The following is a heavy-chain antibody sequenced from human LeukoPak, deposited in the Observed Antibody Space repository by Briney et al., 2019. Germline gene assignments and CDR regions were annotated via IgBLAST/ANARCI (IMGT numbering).Heavy chain of an antibody. V-gene: IGHV3-7*03. J-gene: IGHJ6*02. CDR1: GFTFSRYW. CDR3: ARGGGLDV. Sequence: GGSLRLSCAASGFTFSRYWMYWVRQAPGKGLEWVANIIQDGSQKYYVDSVKGRFTISRDNAKNSLYLQMSNLRAEDTAVYFCARGGGLDVWGQGATVTVSS. CDR2: IIQDGSQK. D-gene: IGHD3-16*01.